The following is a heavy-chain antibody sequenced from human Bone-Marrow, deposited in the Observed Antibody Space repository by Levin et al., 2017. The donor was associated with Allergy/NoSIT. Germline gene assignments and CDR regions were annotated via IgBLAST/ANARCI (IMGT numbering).Heavy chain of an antibody. Sequence: GGSLRLSCAASGFTFSSYAMHWVRQAPGKGLEWVAVISYDGSNKYYADSVKGRFTISRDNSKNTLYLQMNSLRAEDTAVYYCARSQGYYGCFWYWGQGTLVTVSS. J-gene: IGHJ4*02. D-gene: IGHD3-10*01. V-gene: IGHV3-30-3*01. CDR3: ARSQGYYGCFWY. CDR2: ISYDGSNK. CDR1: GFTFSSYA.